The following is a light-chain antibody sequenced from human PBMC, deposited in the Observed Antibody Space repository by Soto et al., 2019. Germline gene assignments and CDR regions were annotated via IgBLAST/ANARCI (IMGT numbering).Light chain of an antibody. J-gene: IGKJ1*01. V-gene: IGKV3-15*01. CDR1: LSIGSN. CDR3: QQYYNWLWT. Sequence: IVMTQSPATLSVSPGDGATLSCRASLSIGSNLAWYQQRPGQPPRLLIYDASSRATGIPARFMGSGSGTNFTPPINSLKSENSAVYYLQQYYNWLWTFGQGTRVEIK. CDR2: DAS.